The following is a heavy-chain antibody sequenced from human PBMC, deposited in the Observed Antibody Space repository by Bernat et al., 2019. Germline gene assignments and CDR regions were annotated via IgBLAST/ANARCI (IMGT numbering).Heavy chain of an antibody. CDR3: ARGHGDTSYYYGSGSLLDY. J-gene: IGHJ4*02. D-gene: IGHD3-10*01. CDR2: MYKGGST. V-gene: IGHV3-66*01. CDR1: GFTVSGND. Sequence: VQLVESGGGLVQPGGSLRLSCAVSGFTVSGNDITWVRQGPGRGLQWVSVMYKGGSTSDADSVKGRFTISRDNSKNTVYLQMNSLRAEDTAVYYCARGHGDTSYYYGSGSLLDYWGQGTLVTVSS.